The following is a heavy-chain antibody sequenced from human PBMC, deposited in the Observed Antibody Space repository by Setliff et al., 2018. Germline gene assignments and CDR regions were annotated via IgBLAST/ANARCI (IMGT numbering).Heavy chain of an antibody. CDR3: ALRRGNEWHLVRWFDP. Sequence: SGPTLVNPTQTLTLTCTFSGFSLNTTGEGVGWIRQPPGKALEWLALVYWDGDQRYSPSLNSRLSNTKDSSKSQVFLTMTNMDPVDTATYYCALRRGNEWHLVRWFDPWGPGIQVTVSS. D-gene: IGHD6-6*01. CDR2: VYWDGDQ. CDR1: GFSLNTTGEG. V-gene: IGHV2-5*02. J-gene: IGHJ5*02.